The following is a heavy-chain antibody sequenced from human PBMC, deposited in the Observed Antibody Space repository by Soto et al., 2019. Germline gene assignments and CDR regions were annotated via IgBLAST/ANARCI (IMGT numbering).Heavy chain of an antibody. CDR3: ATGRVYFGSEY. V-gene: IGHV4-59*03. D-gene: IGHD3-10*01. Sequence: QVQLQESGPGLVKPLETLSLTCTVPGGSITSYYWSWVRQPPGKGLEWIGYIYYNANINYNPSLKSRLTISVDTSKNQFSLRLSSVTPADTAVYYCATGRVYFGSEYWGQGTLVTVSS. CDR1: GGSITSYY. CDR2: IYYNANI. J-gene: IGHJ4*02.